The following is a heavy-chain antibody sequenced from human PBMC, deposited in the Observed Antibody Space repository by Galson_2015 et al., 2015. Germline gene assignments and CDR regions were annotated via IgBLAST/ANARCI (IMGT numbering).Heavy chain of an antibody. J-gene: IGHJ5*02. CDR2: IIPILGIA. D-gene: IGHD3-10*01. Sequence: SVKVSCKASGGTFSSYTISWVRQAPGQGLEWMGRIIPILGIANYAQKFQGRVTITADKSTSTAYMELSSLRSEDTAVYYCARDEITMVRGRDNWFDHWGQGTLVTVSS. CDR1: GGTFSSYT. V-gene: IGHV1-69*04. CDR3: ARDEITMVRGRDNWFDH.